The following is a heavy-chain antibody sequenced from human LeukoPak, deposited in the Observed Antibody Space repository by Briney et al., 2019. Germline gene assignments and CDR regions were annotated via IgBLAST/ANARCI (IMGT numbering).Heavy chain of an antibody. J-gene: IGHJ4*02. Sequence: TGGSLRLSCAASGFTLSSYWMHWVSHVPGKGLVWVSRIDSEQTTINYADSVKGRFTISRDNAKNTVYLQMNALRAEDTGVYYCARARTCYYWGPGILVTVSS. CDR1: GFTLSSYW. CDR2: IDSEQTTI. CDR3: ARARTCYY. V-gene: IGHV3-74*01.